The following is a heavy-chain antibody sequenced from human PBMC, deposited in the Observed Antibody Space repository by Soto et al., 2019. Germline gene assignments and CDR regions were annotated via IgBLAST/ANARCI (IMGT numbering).Heavy chain of an antibody. V-gene: IGHV1-69*13. CDR3: ARERLIAVAGLMKNAFDI. J-gene: IGHJ3*02. D-gene: IGHD6-19*01. CDR2: IIPIFGTA. CDR1: GGTFSSYA. Sequence: SVKVSCKASGGTFSSYAISWVRQAPGQGLEWMGGIIPIFGTANYAQKFQGRVTITADESTSTAYMELSSLRSEDTAVYYCARERLIAVAGLMKNAFDIWGQGTMVTVSS.